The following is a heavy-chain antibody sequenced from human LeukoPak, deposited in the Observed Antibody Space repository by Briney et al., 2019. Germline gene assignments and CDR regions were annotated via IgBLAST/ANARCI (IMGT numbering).Heavy chain of an antibody. CDR1: GFTFSSYG. V-gene: IGHV3-33*01. Sequence: GRSLRLSCAASGFTFSSYGMPWVRQAPGKGLEWVAVIWYDGSNKYYADSVKGRFTISRDNSKNTLYLQMNSLRAEDTAVYYCARTPYGDYDGSRYYYYGMDVWGQGTTVTVSS. CDR3: ARTPYGDYDGSRYYYYGMDV. CDR2: IWYDGSNK. D-gene: IGHD4-17*01. J-gene: IGHJ6*02.